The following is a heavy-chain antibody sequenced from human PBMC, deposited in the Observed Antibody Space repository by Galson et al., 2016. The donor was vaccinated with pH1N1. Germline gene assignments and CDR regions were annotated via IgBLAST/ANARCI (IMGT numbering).Heavy chain of an antibody. J-gene: IGHJ5*02. CDR3: AREGSGYDFWFDP. V-gene: IGHV1-2*02. Sequence: SVQVSCKASGYTFSGSYIHWVRQAPGQGLEWMGWINPKSGATNDAQKFRARFTMTRDTSINTVYMNLTSLTSDDTAVYFGAREGSGYDFWFDPWGQGTLVTVSS. CDR1: GYTFSGSY. D-gene: IGHD5-12*01. CDR2: INPKSGAT.